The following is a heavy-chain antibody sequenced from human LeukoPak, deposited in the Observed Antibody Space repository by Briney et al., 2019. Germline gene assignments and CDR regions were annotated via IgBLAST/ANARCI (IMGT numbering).Heavy chain of an antibody. V-gene: IGHV3-30*19. CDR2: VSDDGSRK. J-gene: IGHJ4*02. D-gene: IGHD6-19*01. CDR1: GFTFSSYG. Sequence: GGSLRLSCAASGFTFSSYGMHWVRQAPGKGLEWVAGVSDDGSRKYHADSVKGRFTISRENSKNTLYLQMSNLRAEDTAVYYCASSIAVLKYYFDYWGQGTLVTVSS. CDR3: ASSIAVLKYYFDY.